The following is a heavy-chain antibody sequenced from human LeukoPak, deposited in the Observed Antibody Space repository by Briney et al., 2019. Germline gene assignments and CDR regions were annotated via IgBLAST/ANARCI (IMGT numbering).Heavy chain of an antibody. CDR2: ISSGSSAI. V-gene: IGHV3-21*01. CDR3: ARDGGPGYSSSWYLY. J-gene: IGHJ4*02. D-gene: IGHD6-13*01. Sequence: GGSLRLSCEASGFTFTTYSMTWVRQAPGKGLEWVSIISSGSSAIFSADALKGRFTISRDNAKNSLYLQMNSLRAEDTAVYYCARDGGPGYSSSWYLYWGQGTLVTVSS. CDR1: GFTFTTYS.